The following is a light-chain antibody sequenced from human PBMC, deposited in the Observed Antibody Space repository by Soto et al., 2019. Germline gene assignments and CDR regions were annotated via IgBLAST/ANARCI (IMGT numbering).Light chain of an antibody. V-gene: IGLV1-51*02. Sequence: QSVLTQPPSVSAAPGQKVTISCSGSSSNIGNNYVSWYQQLPGTAPKLLIYENNKRPSGIPDRFSGSKSGTSATLGITGLDTGDAADYYCGTRGDVFGTGTKLTVL. CDR2: ENN. J-gene: IGLJ1*01. CDR3: GTRGDV. CDR1: SSNIGNNY.